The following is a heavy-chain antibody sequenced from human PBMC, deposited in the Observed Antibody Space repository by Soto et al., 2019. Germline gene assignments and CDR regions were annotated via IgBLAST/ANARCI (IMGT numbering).Heavy chain of an antibody. CDR3: ARAPYYDFWSGYTLPPGAFDI. CDR2: TYSRSKWHN. J-gene: IGHJ3*02. D-gene: IGHD3-3*01. V-gene: IGHV6-1*01. CDR1: GDSVYSNISA. Sequence: SQARSITRAISGDSVYSNISALNFIRQCPSRGLELLGRTYSRSKWHNDYAVSVKSRITINPDTSKNQFSLQLNSVTPEDTAVYSCARAPYYDFWSGYTLPPGAFDIWGQGTMVSVSS.